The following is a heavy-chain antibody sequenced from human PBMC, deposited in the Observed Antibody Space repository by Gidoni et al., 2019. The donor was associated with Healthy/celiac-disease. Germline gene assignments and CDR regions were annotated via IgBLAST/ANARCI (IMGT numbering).Heavy chain of an antibody. J-gene: IGHJ6*02. CDR2: IIGSGGST. V-gene: IGHV3-23*01. CDR1: GFTFSSYA. D-gene: IGHD2-21*01. Sequence: EVQLLESGGGVVQTGGSLRLSCAGSGFTFSSYAMSWVRQAPGTGLGCVSAIIGSGGSTYYADSVKGRFTISRDNSKNTLYLQMNSLIAEDTAVYFCAKVHIPHSYYYGMDVWGQGTTVTVSS. CDR3: AKVHIPHSYYYGMDV.